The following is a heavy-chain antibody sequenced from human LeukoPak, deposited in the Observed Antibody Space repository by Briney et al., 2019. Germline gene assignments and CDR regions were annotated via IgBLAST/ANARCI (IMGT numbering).Heavy chain of an antibody. D-gene: IGHD3-3*01. CDR2: IRYDGSNK. J-gene: IGHJ5*02. CDR1: GFTFSSYG. CDR3: AKSVVRFLEWLSPPGDWFDP. Sequence: GGSLRLSCAASGFTFSSYGMHWVRQAPGKGLEWVAFIRYDGSNKYYADSVKGRFTISRDNSKNTLYLQMNSLRAGDTAVYYCAKSVVRFLEWLSPPGDWFDPWGQGTLVTVSS. V-gene: IGHV3-30*02.